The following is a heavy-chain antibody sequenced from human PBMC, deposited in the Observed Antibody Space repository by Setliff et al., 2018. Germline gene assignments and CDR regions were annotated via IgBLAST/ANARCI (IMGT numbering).Heavy chain of an antibody. Sequence: PSETLSLTCAVSGGSISSSNWWSWVRQPPGKGLEWIGEIYHSGSTNYNPSLKSRVTISVDKSKNQFSLKLSSVTAADTAVYYCASSGGRRPYDAFDIWGQGTMVTVS. V-gene: IGHV4-4*02. CDR1: GGSISSSNW. CDR2: IYHSGST. D-gene: IGHD3-16*01. J-gene: IGHJ3*02. CDR3: ASSGGRRPYDAFDI.